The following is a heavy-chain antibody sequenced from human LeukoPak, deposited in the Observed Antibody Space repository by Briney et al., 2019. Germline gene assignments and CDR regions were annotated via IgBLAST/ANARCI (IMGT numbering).Heavy chain of an antibody. J-gene: IGHJ4*02. D-gene: IGHD1-1*01. CDR2: ISGSDGST. CDR1: GFTFSTYA. Sequence: GGSLRLSCAASGFTFSTYAMTWVRQAPGKGLEWVSVISGSDGSTYYADSVKGRFTISRDDSKNTLYLQMNSLRAEDTALYYCAPRRITGNYRYWGQGTLVTVSS. V-gene: IGHV3-23*01. CDR3: APRRITGNYRY.